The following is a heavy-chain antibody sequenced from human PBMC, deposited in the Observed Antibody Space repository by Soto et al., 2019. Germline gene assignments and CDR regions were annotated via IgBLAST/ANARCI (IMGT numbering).Heavy chain of an antibody. V-gene: IGHV1-69*06. CDR3: ARGFDGGYYWYFDL. CDR2: IIPIFGTA. D-gene: IGHD3-22*01. Sequence: GASVKVSCKASGGTFSSYAISWVPRAPGQGLEWRGGIIPIFGTANYAQKFQGRVTITADKSTSTAYMDLSSLRSEDTAVYYCARGFDGGYYWYFDLWGRGTMLTVSS. J-gene: IGHJ2*01. CDR1: GGTFSSYA.